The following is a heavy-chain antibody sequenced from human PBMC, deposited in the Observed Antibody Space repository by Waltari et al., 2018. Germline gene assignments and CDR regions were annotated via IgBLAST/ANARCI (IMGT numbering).Heavy chain of an antibody. V-gene: IGHV4-39*07. CDR3: ARIESGYYDAFDI. J-gene: IGHJ3*02. Sequence: QLQLQESGPGLVKPSETLSLTCTFSGGSISSSSHYWGWIRQPPGKGPEWIGRIYYSGITYYNPSLKSRVTISVDTSKNQFSLTLSSVTAADTAVYYCARIESGYYDAFDIWGQGTQVTVSS. D-gene: IGHD3-3*01. CDR2: IYYSGIT. CDR1: GGSISSSSHY.